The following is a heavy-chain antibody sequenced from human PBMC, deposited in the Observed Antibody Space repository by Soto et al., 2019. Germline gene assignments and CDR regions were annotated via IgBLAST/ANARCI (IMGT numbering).Heavy chain of an antibody. CDR2: ISIGGTPI. J-gene: IGHJ6*02. V-gene: IGHV3-11*01. CDR3: VRGPEELVYYNSIDV. D-gene: IGHD3-10*01. CDR1: GFTFSDYY. Sequence: PGGSLRLSCEASGFTFSDYYTSWIRQVPGKGLEWVSYISIGGTPIYYADSVKGRFTISRDSAQNSLYLHMTSLTAEDTALYYCVRGPEELVYYNSIDVWGQGTTVTV.